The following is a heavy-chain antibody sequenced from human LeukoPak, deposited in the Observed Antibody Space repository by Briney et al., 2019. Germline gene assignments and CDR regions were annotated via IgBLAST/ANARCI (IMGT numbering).Heavy chain of an antibody. CDR3: ARFAYCGGHCWYYFDY. D-gene: IGHD2-21*02. Sequence: SETLSLTCAVSGGSISNYYWSWIRQPPGKGLEWIGYIYSSGSTNYNPSLKSRVTISVDTSKNQFSLKLSSVTAADTAVYYCARFAYCGGHCWYYFDYWGQGSLVTVSS. CDR1: GGSISNYY. CDR2: IYSSGST. J-gene: IGHJ4*02. V-gene: IGHV4-59*01.